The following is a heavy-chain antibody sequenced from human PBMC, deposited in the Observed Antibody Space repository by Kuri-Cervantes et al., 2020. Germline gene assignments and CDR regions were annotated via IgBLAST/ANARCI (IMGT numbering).Heavy chain of an antibody. D-gene: IGHD4-17*01. V-gene: IGHV4-61*08. CDR3: ARGDGDYGDYFVDY. Sequence: SETLSLTCTVSGASVTSGGYYWSWIRQPPGKRLELIGCISYSGSTNYSPSLKSRVTISVDTSKNQFSLKLNSVTAADTAVYYCARGDGDYGDYFVDYWGQGTLVTVSS. J-gene: IGHJ4*02. CDR1: GASVTSGGYY. CDR2: ISYSGST.